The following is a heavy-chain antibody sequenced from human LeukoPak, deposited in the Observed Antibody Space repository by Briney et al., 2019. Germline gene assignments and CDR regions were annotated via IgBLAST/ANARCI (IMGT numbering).Heavy chain of an antibody. V-gene: IGHV1-69*13. J-gene: IGHJ6*02. D-gene: IGHD2-2*01. Sequence: SVKVSCKASGGTFSSYAISWVRQAPGQGLEWMGGIIPIFGTANYAQKFQGRVTITADESTSTAYMELSSLRSEDTAVYYCARVVIVVVPAAVYYYYGMDVWGQGTAVTVSS. CDR1: GGTFSSYA. CDR2: IIPIFGTA. CDR3: ARVVIVVVPAAVYYYYGMDV.